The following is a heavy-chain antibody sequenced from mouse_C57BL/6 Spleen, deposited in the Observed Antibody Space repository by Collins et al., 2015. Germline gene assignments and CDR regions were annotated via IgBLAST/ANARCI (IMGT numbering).Heavy chain of an antibody. J-gene: IGHJ4*01. V-gene: IGHV1-53*01. Sequence: QVQLQQPGTELVKPGASVKLSCKASGYTFTSYWMHWVKQRPGQGLEWIGNIYPSNGGTNYNEKFKSKATLTVDKSSSTAYMQLSSLTSEDSAVYYCVITTVVATDYYAMDYWGQGTSVTVSS. CDR1: GYTFTSYW. D-gene: IGHD1-1*01. CDR2: IYPSNGGT. CDR3: VITTVVATDYYAMDY.